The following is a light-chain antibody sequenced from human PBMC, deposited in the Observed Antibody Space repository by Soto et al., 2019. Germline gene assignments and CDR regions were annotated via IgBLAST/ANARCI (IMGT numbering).Light chain of an antibody. V-gene: IGKV3-20*01. CDR2: AAS. CDR3: QQYCDPTWT. Sequence: TLSPHPLSLSPGARATLPCRASHSVSNNNLAWYQQKAGQAPRPLIYAASSRAPGVPDRFRGSGSGTDFSLTIIRLEPEDFAVYYCQQYCDPTWTFGGGSKVDI. J-gene: IGKJ4*02. CDR1: HSVSNNN.